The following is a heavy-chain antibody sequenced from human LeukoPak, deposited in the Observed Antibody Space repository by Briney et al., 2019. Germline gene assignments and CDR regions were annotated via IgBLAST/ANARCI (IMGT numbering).Heavy chain of an antibody. CDR2: ISGDGSAT. J-gene: IGHJ4*02. CDR1: GFSNYA. Sequence: GGSLRLSCAASGFSNYAMAWVRQAPGKGLEWVSAISGDGSATYYGNSVKGRFTISRDSSKNTLYLQMNSLRAEDTAVFYCAKYWGSSYNYAPFDSWGQGTLVTVSS. D-gene: IGHD3-10*01. CDR3: AKYWGSSYNYAPFDS. V-gene: IGHV3-23*01.